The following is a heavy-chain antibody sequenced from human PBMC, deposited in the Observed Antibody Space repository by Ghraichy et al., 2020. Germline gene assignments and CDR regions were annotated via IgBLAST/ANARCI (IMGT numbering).Heavy chain of an antibody. V-gene: IGHV3-21*01. CDR1: GFPFSTYR. CDR3: ARDDYDSSGYHIDY. J-gene: IGHJ4*02. CDR2: ISASSSFI. D-gene: IGHD3-22*01. Sequence: SCAASGFPFSTYRMNWVRQAPGKGLEWVLIISASSSFIYYADSVKGRFTISRDNAKNSLYLQMNSLRADDTAVYYCARDDYDSSGYHIDYWGQGTLVTVSS.